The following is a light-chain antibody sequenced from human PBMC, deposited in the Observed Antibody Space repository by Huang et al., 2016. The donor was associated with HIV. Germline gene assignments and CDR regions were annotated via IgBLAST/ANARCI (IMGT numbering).Light chain of an antibody. V-gene: IGKV3-15*01. CDR2: GAS. Sequence: EIMVTQSPATLSVSPGERVTISCRASQNVNSKLAWYQQKPGQAPRLLIYGASTRSTDVPARFSGGGSGTDYVLNISRVQSDDFALYYCQQYNNWPPWTFGQGTKVEVK. J-gene: IGKJ1*01. CDR1: QNVNSK. CDR3: QQYNNWPPWT.